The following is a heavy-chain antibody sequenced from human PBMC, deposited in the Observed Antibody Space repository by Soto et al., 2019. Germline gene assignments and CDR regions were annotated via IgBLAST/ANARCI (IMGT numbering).Heavy chain of an antibody. V-gene: IGHV1-2*02. D-gene: IGHD3-10*01. CDR3: ERCHPGLRCYLDP. CDR1: GYTFRDYY. CDR2: ISPKSVDS. J-gene: IGHJ5*02. Sequence: AAVQVSYKDGGYTFRDYYIQLLLQAPAQPLEYLGWISPKSVDSAYAQKFRRKVTMTSDTSVNLAYFHLSSLKSDDTAVYFCERCHPGLRCYLDPWGQGTLVTVSS.